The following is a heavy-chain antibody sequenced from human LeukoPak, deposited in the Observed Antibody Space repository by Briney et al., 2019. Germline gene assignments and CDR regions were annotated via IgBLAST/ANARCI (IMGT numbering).Heavy chain of an antibody. D-gene: IGHD6-19*01. V-gene: IGHV4-59*01. CDR2: ISDSGST. CDR3: ARTRYSSGWFFDY. CDR1: GGSISSYY. Sequence: SETLPLTCTVSGGSISSYYWSWIRQPPGKGLEWTGYISDSGSTNYSPSLKSRLTISVDTSKNQFSLRLTSVTAADTAVYYCARTRYSSGWFFDYWGQGTLVTVSS. J-gene: IGHJ4*02.